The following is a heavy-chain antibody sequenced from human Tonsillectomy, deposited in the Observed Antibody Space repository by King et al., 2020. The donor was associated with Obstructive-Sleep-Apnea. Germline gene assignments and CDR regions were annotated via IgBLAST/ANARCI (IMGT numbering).Heavy chain of an antibody. CDR2: IYPGDSDT. V-gene: IGHV5-51*01. CDR1: GYSFTSYW. CDR3: AGTAAVAVTSYYYGMDV. D-gene: IGHD6-19*01. J-gene: IGHJ6*02. Sequence: VQLVESGAEVKKPGESLKISCKGSGYSFTSYWIGWVRQMPGKGLEWMGIIYPGDSDTRYSPSFQGQVTISADKSISTAYLQWSSLKASDTAMFYCAGTAAVAVTSYYYGMDVWGQGTTVTVSS.